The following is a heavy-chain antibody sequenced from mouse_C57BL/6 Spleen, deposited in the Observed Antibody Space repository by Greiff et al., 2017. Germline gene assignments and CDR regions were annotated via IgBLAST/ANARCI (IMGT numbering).Heavy chain of an antibody. CDR1: GFNIKDYY. CDR3: YFLCYGGSPSYWYFDG. D-gene: IGHD1-1*01. CDR2: IDPGDGET. J-gene: IGHJ1*03. V-gene: IGHV14-2*01. Sequence: VQLLQSGAELVKPGASVKLSCTASGFNIKDYYMHWVQQRTEQGLEWIGSIDPGDGETKYAPKCQGKGTITADTSSNTAYLQLSSLTSEDTAVYLCYFLCYGGSPSYWYFDGWGTGTTVTVSS.